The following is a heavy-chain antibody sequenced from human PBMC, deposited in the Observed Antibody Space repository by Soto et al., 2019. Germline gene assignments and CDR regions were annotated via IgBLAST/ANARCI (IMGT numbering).Heavy chain of an antibody. Sequence: QVQLVESGGGVVQPGRSLRLSCAASGFTFSSYAMHWVRQAPGKGLEWVAVISYDGSNKYYADSVTGRFTISRYNSKNTLYLQMNSLRAEDTAVYYCAREGLLSGGFDYWGQGTLVTVSS. CDR1: GFTFSSYA. CDR2: ISYDGSNK. V-gene: IGHV3-30-3*01. J-gene: IGHJ4*02. D-gene: IGHD3-3*01. CDR3: AREGLLSGGFDY.